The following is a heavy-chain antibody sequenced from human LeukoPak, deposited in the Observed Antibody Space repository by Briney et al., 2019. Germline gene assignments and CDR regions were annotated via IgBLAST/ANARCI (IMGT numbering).Heavy chain of an antibody. V-gene: IGHV4-34*01. Sequence: PSETLSLTCAVYGGSFSGYYWSWIRQPPGKGLEGIGEINHSGSTNYNPSLKSRVTISVDTSKNQFSLKLSSVPAAVTAVYYCAKGQAYYDFWSGHSSPDYWGQGTLVTVSS. D-gene: IGHD3-3*01. CDR1: GGSFSGYY. CDR2: INHSGST. CDR3: AKGQAYYDFWSGHSSPDY. J-gene: IGHJ4*02.